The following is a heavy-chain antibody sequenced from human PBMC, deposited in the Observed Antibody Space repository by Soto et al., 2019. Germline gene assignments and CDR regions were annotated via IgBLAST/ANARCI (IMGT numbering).Heavy chain of an antibody. D-gene: IGHD3-16*01. J-gene: IGHJ4*02. CDR3: ARAPLTPVIITFGGVTPPPDY. V-gene: IGHV1-2*02. Sequence: QVQLVQSGAEVKKPGASVKVSCKASGYTFTGYYMHWVRQAPGQGREWMGWINPNCGGTNYAQKFQGRVTMTRDTPFSTAYMELSRLIADDTAVYYCARAPLTPVIITFGGVTPPPDYWGQGTLVTVSS. CDR1: GYTFTGYY. CDR2: INPNCGGT.